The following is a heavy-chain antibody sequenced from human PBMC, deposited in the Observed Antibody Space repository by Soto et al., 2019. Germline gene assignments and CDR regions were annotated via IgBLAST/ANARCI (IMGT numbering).Heavy chain of an antibody. V-gene: IGHV4-34*01. Sequence: PSETLSLTCAVYGGSFSGYYWSWIRQPPGKGLEWIGEINHSGSTNYNPSLKSRVTISVDTSKNQFSLKLSSVTAADTAVYYCARQVPCSTSRYVVSGWFDPPGQGTLVTVPS. CDR1: GGSFSGYY. J-gene: IGHJ5*02. D-gene: IGHD2-2*01. CDR3: ARQVPCSTSRYVVSGWFDP. CDR2: INHSGST.